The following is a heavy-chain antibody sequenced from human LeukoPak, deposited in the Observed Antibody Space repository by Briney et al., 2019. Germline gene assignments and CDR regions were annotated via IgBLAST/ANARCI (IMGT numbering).Heavy chain of an antibody. CDR2: IKQDGSEK. CDR1: GFTFSSYG. Sequence: SGGSLRLSCAASGFTFSSYGMHWVRQAPGKGLEWVANIKQDGSEKYYVDSMKGRFTISRDNAKNSLYLQMNSLRAEDTAVYYCARDIEAAGLFLDYWGRGSLVTVSS. CDR3: ARDIEAAGLFLDY. J-gene: IGHJ4*02. D-gene: IGHD6-13*01. V-gene: IGHV3-7*03.